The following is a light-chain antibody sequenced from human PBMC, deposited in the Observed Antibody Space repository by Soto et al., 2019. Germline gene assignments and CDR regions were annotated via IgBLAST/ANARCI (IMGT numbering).Light chain of an antibody. CDR1: SSDVWSYNL. J-gene: IGLJ1*01. CDR3: CSYAGSSTFDV. CDR2: EVS. Sequence: QSVLTQPASVSGSPGHSITISCTGTSSDVWSYNLVSWYQQHPGKAPKLMIYEVSKRPSGVSNRFSGSKSGNTASLTISGLQADDEADYYCCSYAGSSTFDVFGTGTKVTVL. V-gene: IGLV2-23*02.